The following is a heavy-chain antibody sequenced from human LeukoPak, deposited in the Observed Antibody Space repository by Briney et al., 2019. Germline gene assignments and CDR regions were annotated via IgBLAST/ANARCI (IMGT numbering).Heavy chain of an antibody. D-gene: IGHD4-17*01. J-gene: IGHJ5*02. CDR3: ARGVYGDYGPGTNWFDP. CDR2: ISAYNGNT. Sequence: ASVEVSCKASGYTFTSYGISWVRQAPGQGLEWMGWISAYNGNTNYAQKLQGRVTMTTDTSTSTAYMELRSLRSDDTAVYYCARGVYGDYGPGTNWFDPWGQGTLVTVSS. CDR1: GYTFTSYG. V-gene: IGHV1-18*01.